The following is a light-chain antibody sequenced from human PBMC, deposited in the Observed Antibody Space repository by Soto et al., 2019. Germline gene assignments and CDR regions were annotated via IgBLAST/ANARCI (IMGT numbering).Light chain of an antibody. J-gene: IGKJ1*01. V-gene: IGKV3-20*01. Sequence: ENVLRQSPGTLSLSPGERDTLSCGSSQSVSSSYLAWYQQKPGQAPRLLIYDVSSRATGIPDRFSGSGSGTDFTLTISRLEPEDFAVYYCQQYGSSPTFGQGTKVEIK. CDR2: DVS. CDR1: QSVSSSY. CDR3: QQYGSSPT.